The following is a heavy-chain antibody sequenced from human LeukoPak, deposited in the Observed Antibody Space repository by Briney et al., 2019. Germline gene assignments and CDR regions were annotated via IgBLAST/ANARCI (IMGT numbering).Heavy chain of an antibody. V-gene: IGHV4-39*07. CDR1: GASISSSSHY. J-gene: IGHJ4*02. CDR2: IYYSGST. Sequence: SETLSLTCTVSGASISSSSHYWGSIRQPPGKGLEWIGSIYYSGSTYYNPSLPSLKSRVTISIDMSKNQFSLKLSSVTAADTAVHYCATTYPGSSWRYWGQGTLVTVSS. D-gene: IGHD6-13*01. CDR3: ATTYPGSSWRY.